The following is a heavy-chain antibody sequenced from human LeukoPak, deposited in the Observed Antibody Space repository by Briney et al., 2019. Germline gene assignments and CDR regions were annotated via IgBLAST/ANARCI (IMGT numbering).Heavy chain of an antibody. V-gene: IGHV3-48*01. D-gene: IGHD6-19*01. CDR1: GFPFSSYS. CDR3: AGPAGHLDN. J-gene: IGHJ4*02. Sequence: GGSLRLSCAVSGFPFSSYSMNWIRQAPGKGLEWVSHITSSGKSVYYVDSVKGRFTMSRDNAQNFLYLEMNSLRVEDTAVYYCAGPAGHLDNWGQGTLVIVSS. CDR2: ITSSGKSV.